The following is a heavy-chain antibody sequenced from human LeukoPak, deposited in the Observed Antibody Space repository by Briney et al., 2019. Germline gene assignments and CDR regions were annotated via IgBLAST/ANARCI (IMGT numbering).Heavy chain of an antibody. CDR2: ISAYNGNT. J-gene: IGHJ4*02. CDR1: GYTFTSYG. CDR3: ARSKGYYGSGSPSLYYFDY. Sequence: GASVKVSCKASGYTFTSYGISWVRQAPGQGLEWMGWISAYNGNTNYAQKLQGRVTMTTDTSTSTAYMELGSLRSDDTAVYYCARSKGYYGSGSPSLYYFDYWGQGTLVTVSS. V-gene: IGHV1-18*01. D-gene: IGHD3-10*01.